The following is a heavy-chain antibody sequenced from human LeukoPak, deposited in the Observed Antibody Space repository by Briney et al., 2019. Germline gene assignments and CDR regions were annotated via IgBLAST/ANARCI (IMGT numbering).Heavy chain of an antibody. CDR1: GFTFSSYA. D-gene: IGHD6-6*01. CDR2: ISSSGSGT. CDR3: AKGPTYTSSGRFDP. V-gene: IGHV3-23*01. Sequence: GGSLRLSCAASGFTFSSYAMSWVRQAPGKGLEWVSVISSSGSGTYYADSVRGRFTISRDNSKNTLDLQMHSLRAEDTAVYYCAKGPTYTSSGRFDPWGQGTLVTVSS. J-gene: IGHJ5*02.